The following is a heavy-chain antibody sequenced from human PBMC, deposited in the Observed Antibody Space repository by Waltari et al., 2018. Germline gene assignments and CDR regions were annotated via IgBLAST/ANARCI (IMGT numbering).Heavy chain of an antibody. CDR1: GGTFSSYA. J-gene: IGHJ4*02. D-gene: IGHD1-26*01. Sequence: QVQLVRSGAEVKKPGSSVKVSCKASGGTFSSYAISWVRQAPGQGLEWMGGIIPIFGTANYAQKFQGRVTITTDESTSTAYMELSSLRSEDTAVYYCAGSGSYHLRIDYWGQGTLVTVSS. V-gene: IGHV1-69*05. CDR3: AGSGSYHLRIDY. CDR2: IIPIFGTA.